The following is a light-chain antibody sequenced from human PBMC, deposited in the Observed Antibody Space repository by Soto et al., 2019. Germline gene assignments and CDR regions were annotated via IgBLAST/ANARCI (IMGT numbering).Light chain of an antibody. CDR1: QSLSNRY. CDR2: GAS. V-gene: IGKV3-20*01. J-gene: IGKJ2*01. Sequence: DIVLTQSPGTLSLSPGERATLSCRASQSLSNRYLGWYQHKLGQAPRLLIYGASTRASGIPDRFSASGSGTDFTLTISGLEPEDFAVYYCQQYGITPYTFGQGTKLEIK. CDR3: QQYGITPYT.